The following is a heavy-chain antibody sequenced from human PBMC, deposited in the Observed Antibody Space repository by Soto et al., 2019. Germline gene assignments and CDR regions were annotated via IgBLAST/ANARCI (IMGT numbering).Heavy chain of an antibody. D-gene: IGHD6-19*01. CDR2: INPTTGDT. CDR1: GYIFTVHF. Sequence: QVQLVQSGAEVKKPGASMKVSCKASGYIFTVHFMHWVRLAPGQGLEWMGWINPTTGDTGYAQKFQGSVTLTRDTSINTAYMVLNSLISDDTAVYYCVRGGSITVPATLKTPFEIWGQGTMVTVSS. J-gene: IGHJ3*02. V-gene: IGHV1-2*02. CDR3: VRGGSITVPATLKTPFEI.